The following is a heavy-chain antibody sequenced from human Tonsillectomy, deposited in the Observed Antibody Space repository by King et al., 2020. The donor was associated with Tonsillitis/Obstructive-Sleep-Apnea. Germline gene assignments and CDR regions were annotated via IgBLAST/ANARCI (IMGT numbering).Heavy chain of an antibody. D-gene: IGHD1-26*01. V-gene: IGHV3-30*04. CDR3: ARHHSGSYGGAFDI. Sequence: VQLVESGGGVVQPGRSLRLSCAASGFTFSTFAMHWVRQAPGKGLEWVAVISYDGSQKSYADSVKGRFTISRDNSKNTLYLQMNSLRAEDTAVYYCARHHSGSYGGAFDIWGQGTMVTVSS. CDR2: ISYDGSQK. J-gene: IGHJ3*02. CDR1: GFTFSTFA.